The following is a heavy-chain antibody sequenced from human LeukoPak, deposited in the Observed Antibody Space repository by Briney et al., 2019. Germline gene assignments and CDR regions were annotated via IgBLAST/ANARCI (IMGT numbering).Heavy chain of an antibody. D-gene: IGHD3-10*01. CDR1: GGSISSYC. CDR2: IYYSGST. CDR3: ARHYYGSGSYQKFFQH. V-gene: IGHV4-59*08. J-gene: IGHJ1*01. Sequence: SETLSLTCTVSGGSISSYCWSWIRQPPGKGLEWIGYIYYSGSTNYNPSLKSRVTISVDTSKNQFSLKLSSVTAADTAVYYCARHYYGSGSYQKFFQHWGQGTLVTVSS.